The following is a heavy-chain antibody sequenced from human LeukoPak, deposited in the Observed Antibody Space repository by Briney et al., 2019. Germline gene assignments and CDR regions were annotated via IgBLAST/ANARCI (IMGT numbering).Heavy chain of an antibody. CDR1: GFTFRAYV. Sequence: GKSLRLSCAASGFTFRAYVMYWVRQAPGEGLEWVAAISNDGSIKHNADSVKGRFTISRDDSKNTLFLQMNSLRTEDTAVYFCARDVPFDCWGQGTRVTVSS. CDR3: ARDVPFDC. J-gene: IGHJ4*02. D-gene: IGHD3-10*02. CDR2: ISNDGSIK. V-gene: IGHV3-30*04.